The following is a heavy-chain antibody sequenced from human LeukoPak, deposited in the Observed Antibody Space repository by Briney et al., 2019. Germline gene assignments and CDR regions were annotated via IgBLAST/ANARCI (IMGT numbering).Heavy chain of an antibody. CDR2: INPNSGGT. V-gene: IGHV1-2*02. CDR3: ARLGYDSSSDAFDI. CDR1: GYTFTGYY. Sequence: ASVKVSCKASGYTFTGYYMHWVRQAPGQGLEWMGWINPNSGGTNYAQKFQGRVTMTRDKSISTAYLQWSSLKASDTAMYYCARLGYDSSSDAFDIWGQGTMVTVSS. D-gene: IGHD3-22*01. J-gene: IGHJ3*02.